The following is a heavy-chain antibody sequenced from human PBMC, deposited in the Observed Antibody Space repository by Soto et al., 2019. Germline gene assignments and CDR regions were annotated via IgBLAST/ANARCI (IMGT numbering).Heavy chain of an antibody. CDR2: FHYSGST. J-gene: IGHJ1*01. Sequence: QVQLQESGPGLVKPSETLSLTCTVSGGSISTYYWSWIRQPPGKGLEWIGYFHYSGSTNFNPSLKIRVTMSVDTSKNQFSLKLSSVTAADTAVYYCARHSWLQLLPQYWGQGTLVTVSS. CDR1: GGSISTYY. V-gene: IGHV4-59*08. D-gene: IGHD5-12*01. CDR3: ARHSWLQLLPQY.